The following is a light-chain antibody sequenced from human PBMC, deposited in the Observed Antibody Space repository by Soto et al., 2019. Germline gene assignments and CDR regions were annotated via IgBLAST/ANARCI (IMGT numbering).Light chain of an antibody. CDR3: NSYTTSNTFV. CDR2: EVI. Sequence: QSALTQPASVSGSPGQGITVSCSGTSSDIGAHNFVSWYQQHPGKAPKLIIYEVINRPSGVSDRFSGSKSGNTASLTISGLQSEDEADYYCNSYTTSNTFVFGSGTKVTVL. V-gene: IGLV2-14*03. J-gene: IGLJ1*01. CDR1: SSDIGAHNF.